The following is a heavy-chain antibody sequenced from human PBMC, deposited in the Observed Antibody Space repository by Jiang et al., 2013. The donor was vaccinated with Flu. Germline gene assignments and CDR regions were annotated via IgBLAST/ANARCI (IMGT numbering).Heavy chain of an antibody. CDR1: GGSISSYY. J-gene: IGHJ5*02. Sequence: LLKPSETLSLTCTVSGGSISSYYWSWIRQPPGKGLEWIGYIYYSGSTNYNSSLKSRVTISIDTSKNQFSLKLSSVTAADTAVYYCAREGIPTYYDFSSGSGWFDPWGQGTLVTVSS. V-gene: IGHV4-59*01. D-gene: IGHD3-3*01. CDR3: AREGIPTYYDFSSGSGWFDP. CDR2: IYYSGST.